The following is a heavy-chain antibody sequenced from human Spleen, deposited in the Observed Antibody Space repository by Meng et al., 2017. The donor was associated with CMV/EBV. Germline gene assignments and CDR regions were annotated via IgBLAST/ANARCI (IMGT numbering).Heavy chain of an antibody. D-gene: IGHD3-22*01. V-gene: IGHV3-30*04. J-gene: IGHJ4*02. CDR2: ISYDGSNK. CDR3: AKDLLFDSSAPFHY. Sequence: GGSLRLSCAASGFTFSSYAMHWVRQAPGKGLEWVAVISYDGSNKYYADSVKGRFTISRDNSKNTLYLQMNSLRAEDTAVYFCAKDLLFDSSAPFHYWGQGTLVTVSS. CDR1: GFTFSSYA.